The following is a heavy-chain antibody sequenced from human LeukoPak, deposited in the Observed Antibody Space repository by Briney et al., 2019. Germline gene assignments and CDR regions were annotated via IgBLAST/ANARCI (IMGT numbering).Heavy chain of an antibody. CDR3: ARDRDSSGYYYGYYYYMDV. J-gene: IGHJ6*03. V-gene: IGHV4-4*07. Sequence: SETLSLTCTVSGGSISSYYWSWIRQPAGKGLEWIGRIYTSGSTNYNPSLKSRVTMSVDTSKNQFSLKLSSVTAADTAVYYCARDRDSSGYYYGYYYYMDVWGQGTLVTVSS. D-gene: IGHD3-22*01. CDR1: GGSISSYY. CDR2: IYTSGST.